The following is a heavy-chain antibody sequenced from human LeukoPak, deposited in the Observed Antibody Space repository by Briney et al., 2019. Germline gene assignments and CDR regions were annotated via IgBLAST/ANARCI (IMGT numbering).Heavy chain of an antibody. J-gene: IGHJ6*03. V-gene: IGHV1-8*01. Sequence: VASVKVSCKASGYTFTSYDINWVRQATGQGLEWMGWMNPNSGNIGYAQKLQGRVTMTKNTSITTAYMELSSLRSEDTAVYYCARALSWTTESYYYMDVWGKGTTVTVSS. CDR2: MNPNSGNI. D-gene: IGHD3/OR15-3a*01. CDR1: GYTFTSYD. CDR3: ARALSWTTESYYYMDV.